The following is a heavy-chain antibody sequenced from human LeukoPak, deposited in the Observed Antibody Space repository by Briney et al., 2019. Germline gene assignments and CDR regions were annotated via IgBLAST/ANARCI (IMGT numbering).Heavy chain of an antibody. CDR2: ISYDGSNK. CDR3: ARGGDYYDSSGYYSGDYFDY. V-gene: IGHV3-30-3*01. J-gene: IGHJ4*02. CDR1: GFTFSSYA. D-gene: IGHD3-22*01. Sequence: GGSLRLSCAASGFTFSSYAMHWVRQAPGRGLEWVAVISYDGSNKYYADSVKGGFTISRDNSKNTLYLQMNSLRAEDTAVYYCARGGDYYDSSGYYSGDYFDYWGQGTLVTVSS.